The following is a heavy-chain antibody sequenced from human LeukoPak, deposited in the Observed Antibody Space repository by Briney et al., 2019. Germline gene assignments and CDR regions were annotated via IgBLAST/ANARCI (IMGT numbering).Heavy chain of an antibody. V-gene: IGHV3-23*01. CDR1: GFSFSTYT. CDR2: ISGSGGST. CDR3: AKPVFSYYFDY. D-gene: IGHD2-21*01. J-gene: IGHJ4*02. Sequence: GGSLRLSCAASGFSFSTYTMSWVRQAPGKGLEWVSAISGSGGSTYYADSVKGRFTISRDNSKNTLYLQMNSLRAEDTAVYYCAKPVFSYYFDYWGQGTLVTVSS.